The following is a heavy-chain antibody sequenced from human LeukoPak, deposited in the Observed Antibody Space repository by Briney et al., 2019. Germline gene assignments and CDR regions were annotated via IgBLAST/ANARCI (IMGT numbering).Heavy chain of an antibody. Sequence: GGSLRLSCAASGFSFSTFAMHWVRQAPGKGLEYVSGISTNGGTTYYAKSVKGRFTISRDNSKNTLFLQMGSLRTEDMAVYYCARDSDYGDYFFDYWGQGTLVALSS. CDR1: GFSFSTFA. CDR3: ARDSDYGDYFFDY. D-gene: IGHD4-17*01. V-gene: IGHV3-64*01. CDR2: ISTNGGTT. J-gene: IGHJ4*02.